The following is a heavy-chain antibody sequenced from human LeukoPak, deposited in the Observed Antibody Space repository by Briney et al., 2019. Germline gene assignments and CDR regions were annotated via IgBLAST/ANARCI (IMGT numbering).Heavy chain of an antibody. D-gene: IGHD2-21*02. CDR2: INPSGGST. Sequence: ASVKVSCKASGYSFTSYYIHWVRQAPGQGLEWMGIINPSGGSTSYAQKFQGRVTMTRDTSRSTLYMELSSLRSGDTAVYYCARCLRAGDFVAQDAFDIWGHGTMVTVSS. CDR3: ARCLRAGDFVAQDAFDI. J-gene: IGHJ3*02. CDR1: GYSFTSYY. V-gene: IGHV1-46*01.